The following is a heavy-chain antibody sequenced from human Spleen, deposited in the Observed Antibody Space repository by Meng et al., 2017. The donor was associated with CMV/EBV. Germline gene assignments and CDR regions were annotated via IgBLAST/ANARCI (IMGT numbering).Heavy chain of an antibody. J-gene: IGHJ3*02. CDR1: GFTFGDYA. CDR3: AKGDAALPRGGFDI. V-gene: IGHV3-30*02. Sequence: GESLKISCTASGFTFGDYAMSWVRQAPGKGLEWVAFVRDDGSNKYYADSVRGRFTVSRDNAKNTLYLKMNSVRTEDTALYYCAKGDAALPRGGFDIWGQGTMVTVSS. CDR2: VRDDGSNK. D-gene: IGHD6-6*01.